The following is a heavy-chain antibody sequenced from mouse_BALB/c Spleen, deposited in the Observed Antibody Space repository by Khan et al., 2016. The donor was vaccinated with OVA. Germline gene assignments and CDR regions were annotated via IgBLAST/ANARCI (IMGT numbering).Heavy chain of an antibody. J-gene: IGHJ2*01. CDR3: ARDRIDY. Sequence: QIQLVQSGAELAKPGASVKMSCKASGYTFTSYWMHWINQRPGQGLEWIGYINPTSGYTDYNQKLKDKPTWTADKSSSTAYMQLSSLTSDDSAVYYCARDRIDYWGQGTALTVSS. CDR1: GYTFTSYW. V-gene: IGHV1-7*01. CDR2: INPTSGYT.